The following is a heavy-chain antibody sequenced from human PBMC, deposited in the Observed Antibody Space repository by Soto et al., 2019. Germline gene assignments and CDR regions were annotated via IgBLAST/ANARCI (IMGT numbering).Heavy chain of an antibody. CDR3: SRPIVSCGDESFDV. CDR1: GFTFSKYN. J-gene: IGHJ3*01. Sequence: GGSPRLSWAASGFTFSKYNINWVRQAPGKGLEWASSISRSSTYVYYADSVNGTFTISRDNAKNSLYLQMNSLRAGDTAAYYSSRPIVSCGDESFDVWCPGIIVSVS. CDR2: ISRSSTYV. D-gene: IGHD6-25*01. V-gene: IGHV3-21*01.